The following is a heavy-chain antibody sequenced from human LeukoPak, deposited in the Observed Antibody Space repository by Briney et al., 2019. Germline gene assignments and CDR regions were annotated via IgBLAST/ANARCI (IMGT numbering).Heavy chain of an antibody. D-gene: IGHD3-16*01. CDR2: INHSGST. J-gene: IGHJ6*02. V-gene: IGHV4-34*09. CDR3: ARDRVLGPRGETKGEYYYYGMDV. CDR1: GGSFSGYY. Sequence: SETLSLTCAVYGGSFSGYYWSWIRQPPGKGLEWIGEINHSGSTNYNPSLKSRVTISVDTSKNQFSLKLSSVTAADTAVYYCARDRVLGPRGETKGEYYYYGMDVWGQGTTVTVSS.